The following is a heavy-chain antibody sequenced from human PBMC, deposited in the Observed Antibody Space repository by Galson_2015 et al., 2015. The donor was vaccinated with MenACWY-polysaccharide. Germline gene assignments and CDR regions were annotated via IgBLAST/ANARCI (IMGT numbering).Heavy chain of an antibody. Sequence: FLRLSCATSGFTFTDYAMLWVRQAPGKGLEWVAVISYESANKFYVESVQGRFTISRDNSKNTVYPQMNSLRPEDTAIYYCAKRFTPYDTSSGLDYWGRGTLVTVSS. V-gene: IGHV3-30-3*01. CDR3: AKRFTPYDTSSGLDY. J-gene: IGHJ2*01. D-gene: IGHD3-22*01. CDR2: ISYESANK. CDR1: GFTFTDYA.